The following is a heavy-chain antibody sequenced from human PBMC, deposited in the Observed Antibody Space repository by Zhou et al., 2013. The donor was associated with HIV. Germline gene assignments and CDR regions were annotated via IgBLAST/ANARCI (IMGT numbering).Heavy chain of an antibody. Sequence: QVQLVQSGAEVKKPGASVKVSCKASGYTFTGHYMHWVRQAPGQGLEWMGWINPNTGGTRYAQNFQGRVTMTRDTSITTVYMELNSLRSDDTAVYYCAKDIKWGSYLGIDLDSWGQGTLVTVSP. CDR2: INPNTGGT. CDR3: AKDIKWGSYLGIDLDS. CDR1: GYTFTGHY. D-gene: IGHD1-26*01. J-gene: IGHJ4*02. V-gene: IGHV1-2*02.